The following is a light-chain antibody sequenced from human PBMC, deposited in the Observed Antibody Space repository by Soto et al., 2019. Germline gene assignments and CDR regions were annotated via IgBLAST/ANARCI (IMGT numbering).Light chain of an antibody. CDR2: LGS. V-gene: IGKV2-28*01. CDR1: QSLLYSNGQHY. J-gene: IGKJ1*01. Sequence: DIVMTQSPLSLPVTPGESASISCRSSQSLLYSNGQHYLDWYVHKTGQSPEVLIFLGSTRASGVPDRFTGRGSGTDFTLTISRVEAEAIGVYYCMQGLQGRTFGQGTKVEIK. CDR3: MQGLQGRT.